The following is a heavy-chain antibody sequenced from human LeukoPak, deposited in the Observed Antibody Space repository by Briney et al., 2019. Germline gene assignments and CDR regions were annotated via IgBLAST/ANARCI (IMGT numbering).Heavy chain of an antibody. CDR2: IFYGGAT. J-gene: IGHJ5*02. Sequence: SETLSLTCSVSGSSMNTNFWSWIRQPPGKRLEWIGYIFYGGATNYNPSLESRVTISLDTSKNQFSLNMAFVTAADTAVYYCARENVVVPAAIAWFDPWGQGTLVTVSS. V-gene: IGHV4-59*01. CDR3: ARENVVVPAAIAWFDP. D-gene: IGHD2-2*01. CDR1: GSSMNTNF.